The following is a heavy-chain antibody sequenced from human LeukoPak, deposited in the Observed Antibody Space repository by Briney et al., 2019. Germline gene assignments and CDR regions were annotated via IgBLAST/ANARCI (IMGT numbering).Heavy chain of an antibody. Sequence: GGSLRLSCAASGFTFSSYWMNWVRQAPGKGLEWVANIKQDGSETYYVDSVKGRFTISRDNAKNSLNLQMNSLRVEDMAVYYCARAGGARSSWSYWGQGTLVTVSS. D-gene: IGHD6-13*01. CDR3: ARAGGARSSWSY. V-gene: IGHV3-7*01. J-gene: IGHJ4*02. CDR2: IKQDGSET. CDR1: GFTFSSYW.